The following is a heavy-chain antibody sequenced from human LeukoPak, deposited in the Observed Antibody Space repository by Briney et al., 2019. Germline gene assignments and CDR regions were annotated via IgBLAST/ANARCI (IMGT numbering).Heavy chain of an antibody. CDR2: IGPIGVYT. CDR1: GFTFSDYA. CDR3: ARSPPGRTNWNYYDY. Sequence: GGSLRLSCAASGFTFSDYAMHWVRQAPGKGLEFVSVIGPIGVYTYYANSVTGRFTISRDNSKSTVSLQMGSLRDEDMAVYYCARSPPGRTNWNYYDYWGRGTLVTVSS. V-gene: IGHV3-64*01. D-gene: IGHD1-1*01. J-gene: IGHJ4*02.